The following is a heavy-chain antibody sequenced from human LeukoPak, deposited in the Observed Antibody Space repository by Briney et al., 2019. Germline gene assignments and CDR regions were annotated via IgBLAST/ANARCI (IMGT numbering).Heavy chain of an antibody. CDR1: GFTFSSYA. CDR3: ARDNREQQLVPPTFDY. Sequence: QPGGSLRLSCAASGFTFSSYAMHWVRQAPGKGLEWVAVISYDGSNKYYADSVKGRFTISRDNSKNTLYLQMNSLRAEDTAVYYCARDNREQQLVPPTFDYWGQGTLVTVSS. D-gene: IGHD6-13*01. CDR2: ISYDGSNK. V-gene: IGHV3-30-3*01. J-gene: IGHJ4*02.